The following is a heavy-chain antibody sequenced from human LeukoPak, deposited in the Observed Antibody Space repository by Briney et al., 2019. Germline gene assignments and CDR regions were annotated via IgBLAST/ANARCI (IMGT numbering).Heavy chain of an antibody. Sequence: RTSETLSLTCAVSGGSISSGGYSWSWIRQPPGKGLEWIGYIYHSGSTYYNPSLKSRVTISVDTSKNQFSLKLSSVTAADTAVYYCARAYYDSGGFDYWGQGTLVTVSS. D-gene: IGHD3-10*01. CDR1: GGSISSGGYS. J-gene: IGHJ4*02. V-gene: IGHV4-30-2*01. CDR3: ARAYYDSGGFDY. CDR2: IYHSGST.